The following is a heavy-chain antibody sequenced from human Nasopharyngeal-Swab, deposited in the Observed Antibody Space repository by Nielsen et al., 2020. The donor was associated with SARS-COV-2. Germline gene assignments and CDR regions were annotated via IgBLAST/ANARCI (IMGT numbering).Heavy chain of an antibody. J-gene: IGHJ6*03. D-gene: IGHD2-2*01. V-gene: IGHV3-15*01. Sequence: GESLKISCAASGFTFSNAWMSWVRQAPGKGLEWVGRIKSKTDGGTTDYAAPVKGRFTTSRDDSKNTLYLQMNSLKTEDTAVYYCTTVGIVVAPAAVDYYYYYMDVWGKGTTVTVSS. CDR2: IKSKTDGGTT. CDR1: GFTFSNAW. CDR3: TTVGIVVAPAAVDYYYYYMDV.